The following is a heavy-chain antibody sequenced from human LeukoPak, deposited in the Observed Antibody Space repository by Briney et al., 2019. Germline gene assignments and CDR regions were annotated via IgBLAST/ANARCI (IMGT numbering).Heavy chain of an antibody. Sequence: SQTLSLTCAISGDSVSSYIAAWSWIRQSPSRGLEWLGRTYYRSKWYNDYAVSVKSRVTINPDTSKNQFSLQLNSVTPDDTAVYYCARDQDGMDVWGQGTTVTVSS. CDR1: GDSVSSYIAA. CDR3: ARDQDGMDV. J-gene: IGHJ6*02. CDR2: TYYRSKWYN. V-gene: IGHV6-1*01.